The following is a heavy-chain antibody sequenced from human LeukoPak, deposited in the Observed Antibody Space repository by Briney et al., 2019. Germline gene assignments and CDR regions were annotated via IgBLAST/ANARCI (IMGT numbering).Heavy chain of an antibody. CDR1: GFTFSSYA. D-gene: IGHD5-18*01. V-gene: IGHV3-64D*06. CDR2: ISSNGGST. Sequence: GRSLRLSCSASGFTFSSYAMHWVRQAPGKGLEYVSAISSNGGSTYYADSVKGRFTISRDDSKNRLHLQMSSLRAEDTAVYYCVKGVEGAMVFGGDYWGQGTLVTVSS. J-gene: IGHJ4*02. CDR3: VKGVEGAMVFGGDY.